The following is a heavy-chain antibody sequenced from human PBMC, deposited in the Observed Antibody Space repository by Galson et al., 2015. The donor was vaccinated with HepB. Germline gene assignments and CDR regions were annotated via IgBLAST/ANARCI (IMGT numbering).Heavy chain of an antibody. D-gene: IGHD1-26*01. Sequence: SLRLSCAASGFTFSSYAMHWVRQAPGKGLEWVAVISYDGSNKYYADSVKGRFTISRDNSKNTLYLQMNSLRAEDTAVYYCARDGLLAVRYYYYGMDVWGQGTTVTVSS. CDR2: ISYDGSNK. CDR1: GFTFSSYA. V-gene: IGHV3-30-3*01. J-gene: IGHJ6*02. CDR3: ARDGLLAVRYYYYGMDV.